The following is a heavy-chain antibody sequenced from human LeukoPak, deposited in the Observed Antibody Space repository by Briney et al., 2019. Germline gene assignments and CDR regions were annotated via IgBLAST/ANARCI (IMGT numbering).Heavy chain of an antibody. CDR1: GFTFSSYW. Sequence: GGSLRLSCAASGFTFSSYWMSWVRQAPGKGLEWVANIKQDGSEKYYVDSVKGRFTISRDNAKNSLYLQMNSLRAEDTAVYYCARGSSTNYYYMDVWGKGTTVTVSS. J-gene: IGHJ6*03. CDR2: IKQDGSEK. CDR3: ARGSSTNYYYMDV. V-gene: IGHV3-7*01. D-gene: IGHD2-2*01.